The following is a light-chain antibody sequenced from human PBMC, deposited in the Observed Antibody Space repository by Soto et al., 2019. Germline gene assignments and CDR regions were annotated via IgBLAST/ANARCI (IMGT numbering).Light chain of an antibody. CDR3: AAWDDSLSGPSYV. CDR1: SSNIGSNY. J-gene: IGLJ1*01. CDR2: RNN. V-gene: IGLV1-47*01. Sequence: QSVLTQPPSASGTPGQRVTISCSGSSSNIGSNYVYWYQQLPGTAPKLLIYRNNQRPSGVPDRSSGSKSGTSASLAISGLRSEDEADYYCAAWDDSLSGPSYVFGTGTKVTVL.